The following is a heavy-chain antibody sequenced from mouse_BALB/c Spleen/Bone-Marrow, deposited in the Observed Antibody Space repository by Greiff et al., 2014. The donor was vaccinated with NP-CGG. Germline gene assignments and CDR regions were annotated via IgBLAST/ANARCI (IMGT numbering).Heavy chain of an antibody. D-gene: IGHD2-1*01. CDR1: GFNIKDYY. V-gene: IGHV14-4*02. Sequence: VQLQQSGAELVRSGASVKLSCTASGFNIKDYYIHWVKQRPEQGLEWIGWIDPENGDTGYAPKFQGKATMTADTSSNTAYLQLSSLTSVDTAVYYCSDGNFYALDYWGQGTSVTVSS. CDR3: SDGNFYALDY. J-gene: IGHJ4*01. CDR2: IDPENGDT.